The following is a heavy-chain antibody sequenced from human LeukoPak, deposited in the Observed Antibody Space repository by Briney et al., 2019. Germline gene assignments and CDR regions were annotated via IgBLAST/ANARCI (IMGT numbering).Heavy chain of an antibody. V-gene: IGHV4-34*01. Sequence: SETLSLTCAVYGRSFSGYYWSWIRQPPGKGLEWIGEINHRGSTNYNPSFKSRLTISVDKSKNQFSLTLSSVTAADTAVYYCARRRGMVDEVSTMITYFDSWGQGTLVTVSS. J-gene: IGHJ4*02. D-gene: IGHD5/OR15-5a*01. CDR1: GRSFSGYY. CDR3: ARRRGMVDEVSTMITYFDS. CDR2: INHRGST.